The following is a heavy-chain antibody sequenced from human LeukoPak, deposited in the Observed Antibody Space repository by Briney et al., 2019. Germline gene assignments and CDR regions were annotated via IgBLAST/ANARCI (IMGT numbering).Heavy chain of an antibody. CDR1: GFTFSSYV. J-gene: IGHJ4*02. Sequence: GGSLRLSCAASGFTFSSYVMNWVRQAPGKGLEWVSVISGGGGSTYYADSVKGRFTISRDNSKNTLYLQMNSLRAEDTAVYYCASRSMSHFDYWGQGTLVTVSS. D-gene: IGHD2/OR15-2a*01. CDR3: ASRSMSHFDY. V-gene: IGHV3-23*01. CDR2: ISGGGGST.